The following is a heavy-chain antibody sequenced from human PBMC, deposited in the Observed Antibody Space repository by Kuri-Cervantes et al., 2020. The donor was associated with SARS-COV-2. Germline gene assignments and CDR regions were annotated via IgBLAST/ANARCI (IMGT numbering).Heavy chain of an antibody. CDR3: ASLSTVVNLNPDAFDI. CDR2: IYPGDSDT. CDR1: VYSFTSYW. Sequence: GESLKISCKGSVYSFTSYWIGWVRQMPGKGLEWMGIIYPGDSDTRYSPSFQGQVTISADKSISTAYLQWSSLKASDTAMYYCASLSTVVNLNPDAFDIWGQGTMVTVSS. D-gene: IGHD4-23*01. J-gene: IGHJ3*02. V-gene: IGHV5-51*01.